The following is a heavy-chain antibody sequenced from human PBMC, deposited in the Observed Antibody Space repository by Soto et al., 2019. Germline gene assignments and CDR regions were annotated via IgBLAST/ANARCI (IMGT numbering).Heavy chain of an antibody. CDR2: IRDDGSSK. CDR3: ARDDYGGGIPFDV. Sequence: QVQLVESGGGVVQPGRSLRLSCAASGFTFSTYGMHWVRQAPGKGLEWVAAIRDDGSSKYYVDSVKGRITISRDNSKNTVYLEMNSLRGEDTAIYYCARDDYGGGIPFDVWGQGTMFTVSS. J-gene: IGHJ3*01. V-gene: IGHV3-33*01. CDR1: GFTFSTYG. D-gene: IGHD3-16*01.